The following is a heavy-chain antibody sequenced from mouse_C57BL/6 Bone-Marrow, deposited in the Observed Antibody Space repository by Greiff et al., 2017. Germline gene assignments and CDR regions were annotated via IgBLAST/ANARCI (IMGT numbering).Heavy chain of an antibody. CDR3: ARYDYDGFDY. D-gene: IGHD2-4*01. CDR2: IYPGSGNT. J-gene: IGHJ2*01. V-gene: IGHV1-76*01. CDR1: GYTFTDYY. Sequence: VNVVESGAELVRPGASVKLSCKASGYTFTDYYINWVKQRPGQGLEWIARIYPGSGNTYYNEKFKGKATLTAEKSSSTAYMQLSSLTSEDSAVYFCARYDYDGFDYWGQGTTLTVSS.